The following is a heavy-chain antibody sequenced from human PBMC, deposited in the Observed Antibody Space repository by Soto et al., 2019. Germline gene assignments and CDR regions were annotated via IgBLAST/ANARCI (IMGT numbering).Heavy chain of an antibody. D-gene: IGHD3-16*01. J-gene: IGHJ3*02. Sequence: QVQLQESGPGLVKPSETLSLTCTVSGGSISSYYWSWIRQPPGKGLEWIGYIYYSGSTNYNPSLKSRVTISVDTSKNQFSLKLSSVTAADTAVYYCARRYGWAFDIWGQGKMVTVSS. CDR3: ARRYGWAFDI. CDR1: GGSISSYY. V-gene: IGHV4-59*08. CDR2: IYYSGST.